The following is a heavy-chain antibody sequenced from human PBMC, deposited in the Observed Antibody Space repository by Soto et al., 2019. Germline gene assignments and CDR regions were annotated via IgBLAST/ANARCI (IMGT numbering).Heavy chain of an antibody. CDR1: GFTFRNYE. D-gene: IGHD1-1*01. Sequence: EVQLVESGGGLVQPGGSLRLSRAASGFTFRNYEMNWVRKAPGKGLEWVSYISSSGITTYNADFPASRFTISRDNAKESRYLHLNSLRVEDTAVYYCARYGTRADWWGLGTQVTVSS. V-gene: IGHV3-48*03. CDR3: ARYGTRADW. CDR2: ISSSGITT. J-gene: IGHJ4*02.